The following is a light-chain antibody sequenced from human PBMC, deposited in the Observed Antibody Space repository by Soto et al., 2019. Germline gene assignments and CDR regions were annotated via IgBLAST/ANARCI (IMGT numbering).Light chain of an antibody. CDR2: GAS. J-gene: IGKJ1*01. CDR1: QSVSNDF. Sequence: EIVLTQSPDILSLSPGEIATLSCIAIQSVSNDFLAWYQQKPGQAPRLLIYGASTRATDVPDRFSGSGSGADFTLTISRLEPEDFAVYYCQQYGSSPPRTFGQGTKV. CDR3: QQYGSSPPRT. V-gene: IGKV3-20*01.